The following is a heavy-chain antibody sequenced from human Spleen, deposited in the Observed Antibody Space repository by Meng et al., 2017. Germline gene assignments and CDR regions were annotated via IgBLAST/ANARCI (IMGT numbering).Heavy chain of an antibody. CDR1: GGSISSGDYY. CDR3: ARGRDYTAMVPMGFYFDY. V-gene: IGHV4-30-4*01. D-gene: IGHD5-18*01. CDR2: IYNSGST. Sequence: QESAPGLVKPSQTLSLTCTVSGGSISSGDYYWSWIRQPPGKGLEWIGYIYNSGSTYYNPSLKSRVTISVDTSKNQFSLKLRFVTAADTAVYYCARGRDYTAMVPMGFYFDYWGQGTLVTVSS. J-gene: IGHJ4*02.